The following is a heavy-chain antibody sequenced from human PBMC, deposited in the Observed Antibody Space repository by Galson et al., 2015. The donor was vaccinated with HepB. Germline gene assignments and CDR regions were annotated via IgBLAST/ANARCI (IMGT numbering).Heavy chain of an antibody. CDR3: ARCGVDDSVTFCHTAIDS. V-gene: IGHV3-21*01. Sequence: SLRLSCAASGFSFNSYTMTWVRQAPGKGLQWVSSISRSSDNIYFEDSLRGRFTISRDNAKRSIYLQMNNLRAEDTAVYYCARCGVDDSVTFCHTAIDSWGQGTLVTVSS. CDR1: GFSFNSYT. CDR2: ISRSSDNI. J-gene: IGHJ5*01. D-gene: IGHD3-22*01.